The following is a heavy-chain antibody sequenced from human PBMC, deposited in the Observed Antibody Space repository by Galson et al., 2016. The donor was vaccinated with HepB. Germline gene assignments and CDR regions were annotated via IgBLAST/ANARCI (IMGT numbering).Heavy chain of an antibody. CDR3: VCLDSSWDYDYYGMDV. D-gene: IGHD6-13*01. CDR2: ISYDGSNK. CDR1: GFTFSNYG. Sequence: SLRLSCAASGFTFSNYGMHWVRQAPGKGLHWGAVISYDGSNKYYADSVKGRFTISRDNSKNTLYLQMNSLRAEDTAVYYCVCLDSSWDYDYYGMDVWGQGTTVTVSS. J-gene: IGHJ6*02. V-gene: IGHV3-30*03.